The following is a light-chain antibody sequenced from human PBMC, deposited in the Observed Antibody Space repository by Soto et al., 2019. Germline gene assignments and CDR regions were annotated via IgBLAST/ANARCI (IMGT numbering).Light chain of an antibody. CDR1: QSVPSNY. V-gene: IGKV3-20*01. J-gene: IGKJ2*01. CDR2: GAS. CDR3: QQYGGSPYT. Sequence: EIVLTQSPGTLSLSPGERATLSSRASQSVPSNYLSWYQQEPGQAPRLLIYGASSRATGIPDRFSGTGSGTDFSLTISRLEPEDFAVYYCQQYGGSPYTFGDRTKLEIK.